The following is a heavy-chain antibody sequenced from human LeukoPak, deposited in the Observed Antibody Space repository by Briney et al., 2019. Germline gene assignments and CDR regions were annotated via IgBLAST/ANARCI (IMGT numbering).Heavy chain of an antibody. CDR1: GVTFCRYG. D-gene: IGHD2-21*01. J-gene: IGHJ3*01. CDR2: IGNDGSDK. CDR3: AKDWLCEGRTGDLNV. V-gene: IGHV3-30*02. Sequence: PGRTLRLSPAASGVTFCRYGIHSVRQAPGKGVEGGTGIGNDGSDKYCADSVKGRFTISKDNSKSTVYLQMRSLRAEDPAVYYCAKDWLCEGRTGDLNVWGQGTMVTVSS.